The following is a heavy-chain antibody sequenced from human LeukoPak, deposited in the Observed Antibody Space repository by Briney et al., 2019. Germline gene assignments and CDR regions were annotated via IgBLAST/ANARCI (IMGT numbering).Heavy chain of an antibody. Sequence: GGSLRLSCAASVFTFRDYYMSGLPQAPGKGLEGVSYISSRSSYKNYADSVRGRFTISRDNAKNSLYLQMNSLRAEDTAVYYCARGTTTYYFDYWGQGTLVTVSS. V-gene: IGHV3-11*06. CDR2: ISSRSSYK. CDR3: ARGTTTYYFDY. CDR1: VFTFRDYY. J-gene: IGHJ4*02. D-gene: IGHD1-1*01.